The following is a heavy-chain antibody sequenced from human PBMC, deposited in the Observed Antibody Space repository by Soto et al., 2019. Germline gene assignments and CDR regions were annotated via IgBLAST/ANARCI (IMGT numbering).Heavy chain of an antibody. D-gene: IGHD2-15*01. CDR1: GFTFDDYA. V-gene: IGHV3-9*01. CDR3: AKDIQGYCSGGSFADAFDI. Sequence: EVQLVESGGGLVQPGRSLRLSCAASGFTFDDYAMHWVRQAPGKGLEWVSGISWNSGSIGYADSVKGRFTISRDNAKNSLYLQMNSLRAEDTALSYCAKDIQGYCSGGSFADAFDIWGQGTMVTVSS. CDR2: ISWNSGSI. J-gene: IGHJ3*02.